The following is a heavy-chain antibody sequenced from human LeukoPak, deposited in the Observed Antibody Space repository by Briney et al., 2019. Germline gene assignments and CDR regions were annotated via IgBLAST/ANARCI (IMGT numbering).Heavy chain of an antibody. CDR3: SRGRRIAAAGTCWFDP. CDR1: GFTFSSYA. Sequence: GGSLRLSCAASGFTFSSYAMHWVRQAPGKGLEWVAVISYDGSNKYYADSVKGRFTISRDNSKNTLYLQMNSLRAEETAVYYCSRGRRIAAAGTCWFDPWGQGTLVTVSS. D-gene: IGHD6-13*01. CDR2: ISYDGSNK. J-gene: IGHJ5*02. V-gene: IGHV3-30-3*01.